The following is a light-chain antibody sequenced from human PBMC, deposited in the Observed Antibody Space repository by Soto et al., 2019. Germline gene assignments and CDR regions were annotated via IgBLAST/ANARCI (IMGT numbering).Light chain of an antibody. CDR2: EVS. CDR1: SSDVGGYNY. CDR3: SSYTSIGTVV. Sequence: QSVLTQPASVSGSPGQSITISCTGTSSDVGGYNYVSWYQQHPGKAPKLMIYEVSKWPSGVSSRFSGSKSGNTASLTISGLQAEDEADYYCSSYTSIGTVVFGGGTKVTVL. J-gene: IGLJ2*01. V-gene: IGLV2-14*01.